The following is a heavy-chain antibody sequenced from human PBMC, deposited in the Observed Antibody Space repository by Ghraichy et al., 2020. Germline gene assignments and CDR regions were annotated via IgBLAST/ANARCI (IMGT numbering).Heavy chain of an antibody. Sequence: SQTLSLTCAVYGGSFSGYYWSWIRQPPGKGLEWIGEINHSGSTNYNPSLKSRVTISVDTSKNQFSLKLSSVTAADTAVYYCARGRPIRYWGQGTLVTVSS. D-gene: IGHD3-3*02. CDR3: ARGRPIRY. CDR1: GGSFSGYY. J-gene: IGHJ4*02. CDR2: INHSGST. V-gene: IGHV4-34*01.